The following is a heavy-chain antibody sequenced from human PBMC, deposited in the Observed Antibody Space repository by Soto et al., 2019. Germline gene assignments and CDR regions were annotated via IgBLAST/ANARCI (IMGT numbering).Heavy chain of an antibody. CDR2: TYYRSKWIN. CDR3: TRNWHTGFNY. CDR1: GDSVSSNSAA. Sequence: QVQLQQSGPGLVKPSQTLSLTCAISGDSVSSNSAAWNWIRQSPSRGLEWLGRTYYRSKWINGYAIYIKSRITNNPDPSKNQLYIQLKSVNPEDTAMYYCTRNWHTGFNYWGQGTLVTVSS. V-gene: IGHV6-1*01. D-gene: IGHD1-1*01. J-gene: IGHJ4*02.